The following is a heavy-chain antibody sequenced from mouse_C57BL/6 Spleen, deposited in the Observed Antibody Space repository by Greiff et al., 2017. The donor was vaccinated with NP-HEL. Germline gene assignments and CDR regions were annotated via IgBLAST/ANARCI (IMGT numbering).Heavy chain of an antibody. D-gene: IGHD1-2*01. CDR2: IHPNSGST. Sequence: VQLQQPGAELVKPGASVKLSCKASGYTFTSYWMHWVKQRPGQGLEWIGMIHPNSGSTNYNEKFKSKATLTVDKSSSTAYMQLSSLTSEDSAVYYCARSAITTAPFAYWGQGTLVTVSA. CDR3: ARSAITTAPFAY. V-gene: IGHV1-64*01. J-gene: IGHJ3*01. CDR1: GYTFTSYW.